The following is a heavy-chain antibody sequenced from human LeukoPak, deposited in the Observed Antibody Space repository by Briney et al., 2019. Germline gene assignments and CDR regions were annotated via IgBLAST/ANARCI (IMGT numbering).Heavy chain of an antibody. CDR3: ARGRKRLLWFGESREIDI. J-gene: IGHJ3*02. V-gene: IGHV1-2*02. D-gene: IGHD3-10*01. Sequence: GASVKVSCKASGYTFTSYYMHWERHAPGQGLEWMGWINPNSGGTNYAQKFQGRVTMTRDTSISTAYMELSRLRSDDTAVYYCARGRKRLLWFGESREIDIWGQGTMVTVSS. CDR2: INPNSGGT. CDR1: GYTFTSYY.